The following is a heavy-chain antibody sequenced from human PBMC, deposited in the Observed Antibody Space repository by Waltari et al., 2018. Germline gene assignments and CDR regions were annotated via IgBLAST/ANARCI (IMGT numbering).Heavy chain of an antibody. J-gene: IGHJ4*02. V-gene: IGHV3-30*18. CDR2: ISYDGSNK. Sequence: QVQLVESGGGAVQPGRSLRLSCAASGFTFSSYGMHWFRQAPGKGLEWVAVISYDGSNKYYADSVKGRFTISRDNSKNTLYLQMNSLRAEDTAVYYCAKERARGVFDYWGQGTLVTVSS. CDR1: GFTFSSYG. CDR3: AKERARGVFDY. D-gene: IGHD3-16*01.